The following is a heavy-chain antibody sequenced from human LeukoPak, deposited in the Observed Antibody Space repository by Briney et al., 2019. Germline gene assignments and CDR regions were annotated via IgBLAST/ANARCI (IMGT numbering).Heavy chain of an antibody. CDR2: ITSSGRTI. V-gene: IGHV3-48*03. CDR1: GFTFGSYE. CDR3: VREGAYCSGASCYFDY. J-gene: IGHJ4*02. Sequence: GGSLRLSCTPSGFTFGSYEMHWVRQAPGKGLERVSYITSSGRTIYYANSVKGRFTISRDNAKNSLYLQMSSLRAEDTAVYYCVREGAYCSGASCYFDYWGQGTLVTVSS. D-gene: IGHD2-15*01.